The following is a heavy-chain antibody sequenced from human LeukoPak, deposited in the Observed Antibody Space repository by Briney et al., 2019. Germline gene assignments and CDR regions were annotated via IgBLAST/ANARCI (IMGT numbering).Heavy chain of an antibody. D-gene: IGHD2-15*01. CDR1: GFTFSSYG. CDR3: ARRYCSGGRCPNYFDY. CDR2: IRYDGSNK. J-gene: IGHJ4*02. V-gene: IGHV3-30*02. Sequence: GGSLRLSCAASGFTFSSYGMHWVRQAPDKGLEWVAFIRYDGSNKYYADSVKGRFTISRDNSKNTLYLQMDSLRAEDTAVYYCARRYCSGGRCPNYFDYWGQGTLVTVFS.